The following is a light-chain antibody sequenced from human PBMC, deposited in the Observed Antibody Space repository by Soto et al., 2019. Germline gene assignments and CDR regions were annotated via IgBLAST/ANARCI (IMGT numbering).Light chain of an antibody. V-gene: IGKV1-8*01. Sequence: AIRMTQSPSSLSASTGDRVTITCRASQGISSYLAWYQQKPGKAPKLLIYAASTLQSGVPSRFSGSGSGTDFTLTISSLQPEDFATYYCQQLNKYPSTFGGGTKVDIK. CDR1: QGISSY. J-gene: IGKJ4*01. CDR3: QQLNKYPST. CDR2: AAS.